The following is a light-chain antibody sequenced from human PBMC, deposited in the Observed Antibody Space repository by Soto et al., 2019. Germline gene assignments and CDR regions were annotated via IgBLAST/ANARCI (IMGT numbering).Light chain of an antibody. CDR1: QNIYSN. J-gene: IGKJ1*01. Sequence: LVMTQSPATLSVSPGERATFSCRASQNIYSNIAWYQQRPGQAPRLLIYGASTRATGIPERFSGSGSGTEFTLTISSLQSEDFAVYYCQQYTNWPKTFGQGIKVDIK. CDR2: GAS. V-gene: IGKV3D-15*01. CDR3: QQYTNWPKT.